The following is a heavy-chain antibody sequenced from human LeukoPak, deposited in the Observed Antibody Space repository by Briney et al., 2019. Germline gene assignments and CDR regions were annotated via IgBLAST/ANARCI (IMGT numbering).Heavy chain of an antibody. CDR2: INSGNSNT. V-gene: IGHV1-3*04. D-gene: IGHD3-22*01. CDR1: GYTLSQYA. J-gene: IGHJ3*02. Sequence: ASVKVSCKASGYTLSQYAMHWVRQAPGQRPEWMGWINSGNSNTKYDQKFQGRVTITRDTSANTAYMELSSLRSDDTAVYYCARARRDSSGYYDAFDIWGQGTMVTVSS. CDR3: ARARRDSSGYYDAFDI.